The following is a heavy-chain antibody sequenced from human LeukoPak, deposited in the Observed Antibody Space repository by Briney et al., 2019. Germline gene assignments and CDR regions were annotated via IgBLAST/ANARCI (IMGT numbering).Heavy chain of an antibody. CDR3: ARGHYTASSGHLMPFDY. Sequence: PSETLSLTCAVYGGSFSGYYWSWIRQPPGKGLEWIGEINHSGSTNYNPSLKSRVTISVDTSKNQFSLKLSSVTAADTAVYYCARGHYTASSGHLMPFDYWGQGTLVTVSS. CDR2: INHSGST. D-gene: IGHD3-22*01. J-gene: IGHJ4*02. V-gene: IGHV4-34*01. CDR1: GGSFSGYY.